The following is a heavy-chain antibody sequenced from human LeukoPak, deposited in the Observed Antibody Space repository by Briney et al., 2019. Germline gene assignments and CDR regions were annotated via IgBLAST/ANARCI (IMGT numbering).Heavy chain of an antibody. J-gene: IGHJ4*02. CDR2: IYYSGST. CDR1: GGSISSSSYY. Sequence: SETLSLTCTVSGGSISSSSYYWGWIRQPPGKGLEWIGSIYYSGSTYYNPSLLSRGTISVDTSKNQFSLKLNSVTAADTAVYFCAREGSGYSTNFDYWGQGTLVTVSS. D-gene: IGHD3-3*01. V-gene: IGHV4-39*07. CDR3: AREGSGYSTNFDY.